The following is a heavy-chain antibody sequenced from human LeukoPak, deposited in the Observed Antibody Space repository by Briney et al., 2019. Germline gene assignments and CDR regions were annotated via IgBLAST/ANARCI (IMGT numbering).Heavy chain of an antibody. CDR3: ARDLANYDILTGYIRNYYYYMDV. CDR2: INPNSGGT. J-gene: IGHJ6*03. CDR1: GYTFTGYY. D-gene: IGHD3-9*01. Sequence: ASVKVSCKASGYTFTGYYMHWVRQAPGQGLEWMGWINPNSGGTNYAQKFQGRVTMTRDTSISTAYMELSRLRSDDTAVYYCARDLANYDILTGYIRNYYYYMDVWGKGATVTVSS. V-gene: IGHV1-2*02.